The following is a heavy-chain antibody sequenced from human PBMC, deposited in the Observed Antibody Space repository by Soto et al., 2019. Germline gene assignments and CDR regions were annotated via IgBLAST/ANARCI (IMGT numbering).Heavy chain of an antibody. CDR1: GYSFINYR. CDR3: ARVPTDSSGYYKYYFDY. Sequence: GASVKVSCKASGYSFINYRISWVRQAPGQGLEWMGWINPYNGNTNYAQKVQGRVTMTTDTSTSTAYMELKSLRSDDTAVYNCARVPTDSSGYYKYYFDYWGQGTLVTVSS. D-gene: IGHD3-22*01. V-gene: IGHV1-18*04. CDR2: INPYNGNT. J-gene: IGHJ4*02.